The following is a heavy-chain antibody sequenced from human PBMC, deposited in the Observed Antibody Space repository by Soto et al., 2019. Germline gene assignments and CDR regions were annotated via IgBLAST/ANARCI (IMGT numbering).Heavy chain of an antibody. CDR1: GFTFDAYA. D-gene: IGHD3-22*01. CDR2: ISWDGGSR. Sequence: EVQLVESRGVVVQPGGTLRLSCAASGFTFDAYAMHWVRQAPGKGLEWVSLISWDGGSRYYADSVKGRFTISRDNGKNSLYLQMSSLRTEDTALYYCARDFESDYYDSSGYIDYWGQGTLVTVSS. J-gene: IGHJ4*02. CDR3: ARDFESDYYDSSGYIDY. V-gene: IGHV3-43*01.